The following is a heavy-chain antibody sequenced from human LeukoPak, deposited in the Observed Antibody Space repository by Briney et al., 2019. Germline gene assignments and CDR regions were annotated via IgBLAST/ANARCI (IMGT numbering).Heavy chain of an antibody. Sequence: GGSLRLSCEASGFTFSSYEMNWVRQAPGKGLEWVSYISSSGSTIYYADSVKGRFTISRDNAKNSLYLQMNSLRAEDTAVYYCARDGGYCSSTSCPGDIWGQGTMVTVSS. V-gene: IGHV3-48*03. CDR1: GFTFSSYE. CDR3: ARDGGYCSSTSCPGDI. CDR2: ISSSGSTI. J-gene: IGHJ3*02. D-gene: IGHD2-2*01.